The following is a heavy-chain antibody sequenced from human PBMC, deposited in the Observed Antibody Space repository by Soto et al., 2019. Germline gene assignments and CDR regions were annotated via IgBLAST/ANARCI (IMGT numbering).Heavy chain of an antibody. CDR2: IIPIFGTA. V-gene: IGHV1-69*13. Sequence: ASVMVSCKASGGTFSSYAISWVRQAPGQGLEWMGGIIPIFGTANYAQKFQGRVTITADESTSTAYMELSSLRSEDTAVYYCATVVTRDYYYYGTDVWGQGTTVTVSS. CDR3: ATVVTRDYYYYGTDV. J-gene: IGHJ6*02. D-gene: IGHD2-21*02. CDR1: GGTFSSYA.